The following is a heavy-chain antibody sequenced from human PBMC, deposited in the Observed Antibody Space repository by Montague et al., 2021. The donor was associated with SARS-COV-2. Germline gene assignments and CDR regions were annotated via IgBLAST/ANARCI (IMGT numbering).Heavy chain of an antibody. J-gene: IGHJ6*02. D-gene: IGHD3-10*01. CDR1: GFSLSTSGMC. V-gene: IGHV2-70*01. Sequence: PALVKPTQTLTLTCTFSGFSLSTSGMCVSWIRQPPGKALEWLALIDWDDDKYYSTSLKTRLTISKDTSKNQVVLTMTNMDPVDTATYYCARIHGAGLWFECYYGMDVWGQGTTVTVSS. CDR3: ARIHGAGLWFECYYGMDV. CDR2: IDWDDDK.